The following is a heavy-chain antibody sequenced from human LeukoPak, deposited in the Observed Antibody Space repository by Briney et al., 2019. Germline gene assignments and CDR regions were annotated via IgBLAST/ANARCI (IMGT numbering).Heavy chain of an antibody. V-gene: IGHV4-30-4*01. CDR1: GGSISRGDYY. D-gene: IGHD6-13*01. Sequence: PSQTLSLTCSVSGGSISRGDYYWSWIRQPPGKGLEWIGYIYYSGSTYYNPSLKSRVTISVDTSKNQFSLKLSSVTAADTAVYYCAREEQQLAFDYWGQGTLVTVSS. J-gene: IGHJ4*02. CDR3: AREEQQLAFDY. CDR2: IYYSGST.